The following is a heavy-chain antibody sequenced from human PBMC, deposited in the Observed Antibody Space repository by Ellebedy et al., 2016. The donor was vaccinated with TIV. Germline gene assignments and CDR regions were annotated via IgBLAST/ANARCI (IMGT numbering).Heavy chain of an antibody. CDR2: INPYTGGT. D-gene: IGHD2-2*01. CDR1: GYTFIDYY. CDR3: ARDYPGDSDSEIYQDDY. J-gene: IGHJ4*02. V-gene: IGHV1-2*02. Sequence: AASVKVSCKASGYTFIDYYMHWVRQAPGQGLEWMGWINPYTGGTNYAQRFQGNITMTRDTSISTAYMELSSLKSDDTAVYYCARDYPGDSDSEIYQDDYWGQGTLVTVSS.